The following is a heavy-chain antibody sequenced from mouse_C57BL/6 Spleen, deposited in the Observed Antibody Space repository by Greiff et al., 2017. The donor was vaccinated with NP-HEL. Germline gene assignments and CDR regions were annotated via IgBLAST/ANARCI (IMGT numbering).Heavy chain of an antibody. V-gene: IGHV1-59*01. CDR1: GYTFTSYG. CDR3: ARKRITTVVAPFDY. CDR2: GDPIESYT. Sequence: QVQLQQPGAERGRSGTSVKLSCKASGYTFTSYGMQWVKQRLGKGGEGRGGGDPIESYTNYNQKFKGKATLTVDTSSSTAYMQLSSLTSEDSAVYYCARKRITTVVAPFDYWGQGTTLTVSS. J-gene: IGHJ2*01. D-gene: IGHD1-1*01.